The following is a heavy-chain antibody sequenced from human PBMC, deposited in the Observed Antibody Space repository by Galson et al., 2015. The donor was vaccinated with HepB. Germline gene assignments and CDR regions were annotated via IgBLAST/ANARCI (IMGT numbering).Heavy chain of an antibody. CDR2: INPSGGST. V-gene: IGHV1-46*01. CDR3: ARDYCSGGSCSSFDY. D-gene: IGHD2-15*01. CDR1: GYTFTSYY. Sequence: SVKVSCKASGYTFTSYYMHWVRQAPGQGLEWMGIINPSGGSTSYAQKFQGRVTMTRDTSTSTVYMELSSLRSEDTAVYYCARDYCSGGSCSSFDYWGQGTLVTVSS. J-gene: IGHJ4*02.